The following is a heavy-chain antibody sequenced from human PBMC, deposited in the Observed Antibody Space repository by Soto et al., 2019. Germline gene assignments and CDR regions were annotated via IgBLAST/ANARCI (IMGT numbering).Heavy chain of an antibody. J-gene: IGHJ4*02. CDR3: ARESEDITSKFDY. Sequence: WWSXRLSCAASGFTFTRYGMNWVRQAPGKGLEWVSSISSTTNYIYYGDSMKGRFTISRDNAKNSLYLEMNSLRAEDTAVYYCARESEDITSKFDYWGQGTLVTVYS. V-gene: IGHV3-21*06. CDR2: ISSTTNYI. CDR1: GFTFTRYG.